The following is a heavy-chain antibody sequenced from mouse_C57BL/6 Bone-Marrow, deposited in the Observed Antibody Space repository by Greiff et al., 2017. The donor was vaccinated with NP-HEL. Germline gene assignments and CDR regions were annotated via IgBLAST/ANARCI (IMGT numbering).Heavy chain of an antibody. D-gene: IGHD2-4*01. V-gene: IGHV1-18*01. CDR3: ARELYDYDGDYYAMDY. CDR1: GYTFTDYN. J-gene: IGHJ4*01. Sequence: VQLQQSGPELVKPGASVKIPCKASGYTFTDYNMDWVKQSHGKSLEWIGDINPNNGGTIYNQKFKGKATLTVDKSSSTAYMELRSLTSEDTAVYYCARELYDYDGDYYAMDYWGQGTSVTVSS. CDR2: INPNNGGT.